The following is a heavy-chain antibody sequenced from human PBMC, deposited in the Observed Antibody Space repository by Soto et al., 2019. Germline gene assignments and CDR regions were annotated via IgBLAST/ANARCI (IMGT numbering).Heavy chain of an antibody. V-gene: IGHV4-59*01. CDR1: GSTISSYY. D-gene: IGHD5-12*01. CDR2: IYYSGST. J-gene: IGHJ5*02. Sequence: PSETLSLTCTVSGSTISSYYWSWIRQPPGKGLEWIGYIYYSGSTNYNPSLKSRVTISVDTSKNQFSLKLSSVTAADTAVYYCARDYVEMATRWFEPWGQGTLVIVAS. CDR3: ARDYVEMATRWFEP.